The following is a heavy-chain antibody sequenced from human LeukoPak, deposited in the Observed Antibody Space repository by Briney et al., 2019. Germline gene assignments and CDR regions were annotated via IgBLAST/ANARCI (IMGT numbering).Heavy chain of an antibody. J-gene: IGHJ4*02. CDR3: AKAGYSGSYPTFDDY. Sequence: PGRSLRLSCAASGFTFSSYGMHWVRQAPGKGLEWVSAISGSGGSTYYADSVKGRFTISRDNSKNTLYLQMNSLRAEDTAVYYCAKAGYSGSYPTFDDYWGQGTLVTVSS. D-gene: IGHD1-26*01. CDR2: ISGSGGST. CDR1: GFTFSSYG. V-gene: IGHV3-23*01.